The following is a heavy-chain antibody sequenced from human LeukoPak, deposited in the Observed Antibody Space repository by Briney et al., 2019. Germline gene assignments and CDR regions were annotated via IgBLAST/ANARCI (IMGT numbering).Heavy chain of an antibody. J-gene: IGHJ6*03. CDR2: INPNSGGT. CDR1: GYTFTGNY. CDR3: ARGDSGYDHFYHMDV. D-gene: IGHD5-12*01. Sequence: ASVKVSCKASGYTFTGNYMHWVRQVPGQGLEWMGWINPNSGGTNYAQKFQGRVTMTRDTSISTAYMELSRLIFDDTAVYYCARGDSGYDHFYHMDVWGKGTTVTISS. V-gene: IGHV1-2*02.